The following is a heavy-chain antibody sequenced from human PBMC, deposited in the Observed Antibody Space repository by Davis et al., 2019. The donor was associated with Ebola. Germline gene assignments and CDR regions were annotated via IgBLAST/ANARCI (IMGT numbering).Heavy chain of an antibody. D-gene: IGHD2-21*02. Sequence: GESLKISCKGSGYSFTNYWIGWVRQMPGKGLEWMGIIYPGDSDTRYSPSFQGQVTISADKSISTAYLQWSSLKASDTAMYYCARDQPGGGVTAIYFDYWGQGTLVTVSS. CDR1: GYSFTNYW. CDR3: ARDQPGGGVTAIYFDY. V-gene: IGHV5-51*01. CDR2: IYPGDSDT. J-gene: IGHJ4*02.